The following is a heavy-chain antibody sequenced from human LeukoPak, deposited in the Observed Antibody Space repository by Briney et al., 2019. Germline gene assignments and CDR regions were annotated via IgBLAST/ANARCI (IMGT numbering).Heavy chain of an antibody. CDR3: ARLVGSSWYHEVLFGRDY. CDR1: GGSISSSSYY. Sequence: RPSETLSLTCTVSGGSISSSSYYWGWIRQPPGKGLEWIGTIHYRGNTYYNPSLKSRVAISVDTSKNQFSLKLTSVTAADTAMYYCARLVGSSWYHEVLFGRDYWGQGTLVTVSS. CDR2: IHYRGNT. J-gene: IGHJ4*02. D-gene: IGHD6-13*01. V-gene: IGHV4-39*01.